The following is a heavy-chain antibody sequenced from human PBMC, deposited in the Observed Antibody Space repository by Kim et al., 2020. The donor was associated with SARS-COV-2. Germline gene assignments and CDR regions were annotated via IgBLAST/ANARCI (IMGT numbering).Heavy chain of an antibody. Sequence: YSPAFQGHVTISADKSISTAYLQWSSLKASDTAMYYCASPGPYNWNAFDIWGQGTMVTVSS. D-gene: IGHD1-20*01. V-gene: IGHV5-10-1*01. CDR3: ASPGPYNWNAFDI. J-gene: IGHJ3*02.